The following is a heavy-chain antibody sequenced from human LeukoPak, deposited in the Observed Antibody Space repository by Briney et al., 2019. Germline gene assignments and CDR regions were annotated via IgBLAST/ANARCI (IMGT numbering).Heavy chain of an antibody. J-gene: IGHJ4*02. CDR1: GGSFSGYY. V-gene: IGHV4-34*01. D-gene: IGHD7-27*01. CDR3: ARPLTGDPGRFDY. Sequence: SETLSLTCAVYGGSFSGYYWSWIRQPPGKGLEWIGEINHSGSTNYNPSLKSRVTMSVDTSKNQFSLKLSSVTAADTAVYYCARPLTGDPGRFDYWGQGTLVTVSS. CDR2: INHSGST.